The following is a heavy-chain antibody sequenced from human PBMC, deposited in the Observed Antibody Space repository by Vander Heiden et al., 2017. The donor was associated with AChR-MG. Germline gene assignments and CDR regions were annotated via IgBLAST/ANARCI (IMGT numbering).Heavy chain of an antibody. CDR1: GFPFSSYW. CDR3: ARGSLSSSWYIG. CDR2: IKQDGSEK. J-gene: IGHJ4*02. D-gene: IGHD6-13*01. V-gene: IGHV3-7*03. Sequence: EVQLVASGGGLVQPGGSLRLSCAASGFPFSSYWMSWVRQAPGKGLEWVANIKQDGSEKYYVDSVKGRFTISRDNAKNSLYLQMNSLRAEDTAVYYCARGSLSSSWYIGWGQGTLVTVSS.